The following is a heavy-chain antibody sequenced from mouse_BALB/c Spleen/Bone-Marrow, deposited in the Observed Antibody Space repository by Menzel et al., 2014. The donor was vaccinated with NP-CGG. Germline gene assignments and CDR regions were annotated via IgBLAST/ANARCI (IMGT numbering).Heavy chain of an antibody. CDR1: GGSITSGY. CDR2: ISYSGST. V-gene: IGHV3-8*02. D-gene: IGHD1-1*01. J-gene: IGHJ1*01. CDR3: ARYYYGSSYWYFDV. Sequence: VQLQQSGPSLVKPSQTLSLTCSVTGGSITSGYWNWIRKFPGNKLEYMGYISYSGSTYYNPSLKSRISITRDTSKNQYYLQLNSVTTEDTATYYCARYYYGSSYWYFDVWGAGTTVTVSS.